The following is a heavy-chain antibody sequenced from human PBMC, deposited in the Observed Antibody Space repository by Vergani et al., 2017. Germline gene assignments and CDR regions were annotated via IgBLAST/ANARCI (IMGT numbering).Heavy chain of an antibody. D-gene: IGHD3-16*02. J-gene: IGHJ4*02. CDR2: ISYDGSNK. V-gene: IGHV3-30*18. CDR3: AKDRAFVLDYDYVWGIYRYSYFDY. Sequence: QVQLVESGGGVVQPGRSLRLSCAASGFTFSSYGMHWVRQAPGKGLEWVAVISYDGSNKYYADSVKGRFTISRDNSKNTLYLQMNSLRAEDTAVYYCAKDRAFVLDYDYVWGIYRYSYFDYWGQGTLVTVSS. CDR1: GFTFSSYG.